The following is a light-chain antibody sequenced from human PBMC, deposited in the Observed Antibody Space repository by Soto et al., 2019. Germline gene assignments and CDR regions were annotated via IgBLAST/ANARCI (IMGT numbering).Light chain of an antibody. CDR2: KAS. CDR3: QQYNSLWT. J-gene: IGKJ1*01. V-gene: IGKV1-5*03. Sequence: DIQMTQSPSTLSASVGDRVTITCRASQSISSWLAWYQQKPGKAPKLPIYKASSLESGVPSRFSGSGSGTEFTLTISSLQPDVFATYYCQQYNSLWTFGQGTKVEIK. CDR1: QSISSW.